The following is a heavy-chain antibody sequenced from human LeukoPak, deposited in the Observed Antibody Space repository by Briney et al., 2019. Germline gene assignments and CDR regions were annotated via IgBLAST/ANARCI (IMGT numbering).Heavy chain of an antibody. V-gene: IGHV3-72*01. CDR2: IGNKANGYTT. CDR3: ARCFYDSSGFPYDH. J-gene: IGHJ4*02. D-gene: IGHD3-22*01. CDR1: GFIISNAW. Sequence: GGSLRLSCAASGFIISNAWMVWVRQAPGKGLECVGRIGNKANGYTTACAESVKGRFSISRDDSKNSLYLQMNSLKTEDTAVYYCARCFYDSSGFPYDHWGQGTLVTVSS.